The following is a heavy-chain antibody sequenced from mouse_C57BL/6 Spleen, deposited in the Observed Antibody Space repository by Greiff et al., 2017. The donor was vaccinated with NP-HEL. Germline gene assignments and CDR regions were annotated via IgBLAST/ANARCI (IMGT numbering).Heavy chain of an antibody. Sequence: EVKLVESEGGLVQPGSSMKLSCTASGFTFSDYYMAWVRQVPEKGLEWVANINYDGSSTYYLDSLKSRFIISRDNAKNILYLQMSSLKSEDTATYYCAREEIRGAMDYWGQGTSVTVSS. CDR2: INYDGSST. V-gene: IGHV5-16*01. J-gene: IGHJ4*01. CDR1: GFTFSDYY. CDR3: AREEIRGAMDY.